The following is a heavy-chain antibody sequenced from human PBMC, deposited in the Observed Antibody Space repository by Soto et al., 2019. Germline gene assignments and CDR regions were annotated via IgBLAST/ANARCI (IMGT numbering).Heavy chain of an antibody. CDR1: VGSISSFTYY. V-gene: IGHV4-39*01. Sequence: SETLSLTCSVSVGSISSFTYYWGWIRQPPGKGLEWIGTVYYNENTYYNPSLKSRVTITVDTAKNQFSLNLRSVTAADTAMYFCARPERYYGSPGWFDPWGPGTLVTVSS. CDR2: VYYNENT. J-gene: IGHJ5*02. D-gene: IGHD3-10*01. CDR3: ARPERYYGSPGWFDP.